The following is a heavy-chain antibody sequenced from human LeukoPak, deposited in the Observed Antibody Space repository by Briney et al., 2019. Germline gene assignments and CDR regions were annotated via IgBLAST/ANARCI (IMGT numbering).Heavy chain of an antibody. V-gene: IGHV1-2*02. D-gene: IGHD4-23*01. CDR3: AGLWTTVVTARSHNY. CDR1: GYTFTWYY. CDR2: INPKSGGA. J-gene: IGHJ4*02. Sequence: GASVKVSCKDSGYTFTWYYMHWVRQAPGQGLEGMGWINPKSGGANYTQKFQGRVTMTRATSISTAYSELSRLRSEDTAVYSPAGLWTTVVTARSHNYSGQGTLGTVAS.